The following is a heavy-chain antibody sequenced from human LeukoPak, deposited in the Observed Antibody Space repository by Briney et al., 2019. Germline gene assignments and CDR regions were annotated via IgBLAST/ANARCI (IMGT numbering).Heavy chain of an antibody. Sequence: SETLSLTCTVSGGSISSSSYYWGWIRQPPGKGLEWIGSIYYSGSTYYNPSLKSRVTISVDTSKNQFSLKLSSVTAADTAVYYCARVGSGSPSDAFDIWGQGTMVTVSS. V-gene: IGHV4-39*07. CDR1: GGSISSSSYY. CDR2: IYYSGST. J-gene: IGHJ3*02. D-gene: IGHD1-26*01. CDR3: ARVGSGSPSDAFDI.